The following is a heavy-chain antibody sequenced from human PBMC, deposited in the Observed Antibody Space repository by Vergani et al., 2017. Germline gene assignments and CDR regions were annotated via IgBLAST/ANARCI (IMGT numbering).Heavy chain of an antibody. V-gene: IGHV1-18*04. CDR3: ARAGYSSSWYGVDYYYYGMDV. D-gene: IGHD6-13*01. Sequence: QVQLVQSGAEVKKPGASVKVSCKASGYTFTSYGISWVRQAPGQGLEWMGWISAYNGNTNYAQKLQGRVTMTTDTSTSTAYMELRSLRSDDTAVYYCARAGYSSSWYGVDYYYYGMDVWGQGTTVTVSS. J-gene: IGHJ6*02. CDR1: GYTFTSYG. CDR2: ISAYNGNT.